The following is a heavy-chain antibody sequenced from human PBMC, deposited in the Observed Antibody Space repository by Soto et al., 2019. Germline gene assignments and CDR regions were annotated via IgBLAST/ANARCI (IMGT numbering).Heavy chain of an antibody. CDR1: GYDFATYW. J-gene: IGHJ6*02. V-gene: IGHV5-51*01. CDR2: IYPGDSET. CDR3: ARQRYNSGPTDNDMDV. D-gene: IGHD6-19*01. Sequence: PGESLKISCKGSGYDFATYWIGWVRQMPGKGLEWMGIIYPGDSETKYSPSFQGQVTISVDKSISTAYLQWSSLKASDTAMYYCARQRYNSGPTDNDMDVWGQGTTVTVSS.